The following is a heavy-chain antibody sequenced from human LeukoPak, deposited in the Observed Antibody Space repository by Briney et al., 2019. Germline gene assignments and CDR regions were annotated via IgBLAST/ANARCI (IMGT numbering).Heavy chain of an antibody. CDR2: IYPADSDT. Sequence: PGESLRISCKGSGYSFTSYWIGWVRQMPGKGLEWMGIIYPADSDTRYSPSFQGQVTISADKSISTAYLQWSSLKASDTAMYYCARHFYGSGSSGQNDYWGQGTLVTVSS. CDR1: GYSFTSYW. V-gene: IGHV5-51*01. J-gene: IGHJ4*02. CDR3: ARHFYGSGSSGQNDY. D-gene: IGHD3-10*01.